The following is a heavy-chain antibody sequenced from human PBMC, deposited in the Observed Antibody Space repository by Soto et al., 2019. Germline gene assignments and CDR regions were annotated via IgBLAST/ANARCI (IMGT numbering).Heavy chain of an antibody. Sequence: LRLSCAASGFTVSSNYLSWVRQAPGKGLEWVSVIFSADNTHYADSVKGRFTISRDNSKNTVFLQMNSLRAEDTAVYYCAITGAGYYIVWGQGTPVTVSS. J-gene: IGHJ4*02. CDR3: AITGAGYYIV. D-gene: IGHD3-3*01. CDR1: GFTVSSNY. V-gene: IGHV3-53*01. CDR2: IFSADNT.